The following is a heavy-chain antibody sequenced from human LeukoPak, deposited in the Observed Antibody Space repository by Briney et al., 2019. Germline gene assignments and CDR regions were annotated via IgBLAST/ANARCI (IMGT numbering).Heavy chain of an antibody. CDR1: GGTFSSYA. V-gene: IGHV1-69*13. Sequence: GASVKVSCKASGGTFSSYAISWVRQAPGQGLEWMGGIIPIFGTANYAQKFQGRVTITADESTSTAYMELSSLRSEDTAVYYCARPRIAAAGTDNYYYYMDVWGKGTTVTVSS. D-gene: IGHD6-13*01. CDR3: ARPRIAAAGTDNYYYYMDV. J-gene: IGHJ6*03. CDR2: IIPIFGTA.